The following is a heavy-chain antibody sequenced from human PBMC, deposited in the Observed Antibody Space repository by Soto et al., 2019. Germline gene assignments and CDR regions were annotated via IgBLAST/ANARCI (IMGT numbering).Heavy chain of an antibody. V-gene: IGHV4-34*01. CDR2: INHSGST. J-gene: IGHJ4*02. CDR1: GGSFSGYY. CDR3: ARGKDYDFWSGYYNLDY. Sequence: KPSETLSLTCAVYGGSFSGYYWSWIRQPPGKGLEWIGEINHSGSTNYNPSLKSRVTISVDTSKNQFSLKLSSVTAADTAVYYCARGKDYDFWSGYYNLDYWGQGTLVTAPQ. D-gene: IGHD3-3*01.